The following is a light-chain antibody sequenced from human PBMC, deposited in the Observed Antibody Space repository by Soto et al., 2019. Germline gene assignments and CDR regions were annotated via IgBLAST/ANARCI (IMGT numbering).Light chain of an antibody. V-gene: IGKV2-28*01. Sequence: DIVMTQSPLSLPVTSGESASISCRSSQSLLNSNGYYYLDWYVQKPGQSPQLLIFLGSDRASGVPDRFRGSGSGTEFTLKINRVEAADVGVYYCMQTLQTPNTFGQGTRLEIK. CDR3: MQTLQTPNT. CDR1: QSLLNSNGYYY. CDR2: LGS. J-gene: IGKJ5*01.